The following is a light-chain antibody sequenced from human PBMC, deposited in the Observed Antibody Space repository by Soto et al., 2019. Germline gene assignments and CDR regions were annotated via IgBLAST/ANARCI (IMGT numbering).Light chain of an antibody. CDR3: QQGSNWPPGLT. Sequence: EIVLTQSPATLSLSPGERATLSCRASQSVSSYLAWYQQKPGQAPRLLIYDASNRATGIPARFSGSGSGTAFTLTISSVEPEDFAVYYCQQGSNWPPGLTFGGGTKVEIK. J-gene: IGKJ4*01. CDR2: DAS. CDR1: QSVSSY. V-gene: IGKV3-11*01.